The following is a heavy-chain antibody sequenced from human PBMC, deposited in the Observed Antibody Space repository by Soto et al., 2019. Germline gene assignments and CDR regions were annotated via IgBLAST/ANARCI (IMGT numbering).Heavy chain of an antibody. J-gene: IGHJ4*02. CDR2: ISGSAGST. CDR3: GPRGEFRSSYSPIDC. CDR1: GFTFSNYA. V-gene: IGHV3-23*01. Sequence: GGSLRLSCAASGFTFSNYAMSWVRQAPGKGLEWVSSISGSAGSTYYADSVKGRFTISRDNSNNMLYLQMNSLRAEDTAVYYSGPRGEFRSSYSPIDCWGQGTLVTVSS. D-gene: IGHD3-3*01.